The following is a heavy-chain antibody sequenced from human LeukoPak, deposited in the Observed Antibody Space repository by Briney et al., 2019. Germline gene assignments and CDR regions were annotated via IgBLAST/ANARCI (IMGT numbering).Heavy chain of an antibody. CDR3: ARETAMAPDY. D-gene: IGHD5-18*01. J-gene: IGHJ4*02. V-gene: IGHV3-23*01. CDR1: GFTFSSYA. Sequence: GGSLRLSCAASGFTFSSYAMSWVRQAPGKGLEWVSGISNSGGRIYYADSVKGRFTIFRDNSKNTLFLQMNSLRAEDTAVYYCARETAMAPDYWGQGTLVTVSS. CDR2: ISNSGGRI.